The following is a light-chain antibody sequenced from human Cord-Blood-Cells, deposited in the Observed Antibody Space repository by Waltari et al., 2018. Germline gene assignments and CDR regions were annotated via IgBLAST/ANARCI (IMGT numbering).Light chain of an antibody. Sequence: EIVMTQSPATLSVSPGARATLSCSASQIVSSNLDWNQQKPGQAPRLLNYGASTRATGIPARFSGSGSGTEFTLTISSLQSEDFAVYYCQQYNNWSVTFGPGTKVDIK. J-gene: IGKJ3*01. CDR1: QIVSSN. CDR2: GAS. CDR3: QQYNNWSVT. V-gene: IGKV3-15*01.